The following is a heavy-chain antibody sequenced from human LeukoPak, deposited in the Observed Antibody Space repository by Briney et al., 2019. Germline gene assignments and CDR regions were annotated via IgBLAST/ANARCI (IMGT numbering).Heavy chain of an antibody. CDR2: IYTSEST. Sequence: SETLSLTCTVSGGSISSYYWRWIRQPPGKGLEWIGYIYTSESTNYNPSLKSRVIISVDTSKNHSSLKLSSVTAADTAVYYCARRQVVTAANWYFDLWGRGTLVTVSS. CDR3: ARRQVVTAANWYFDL. J-gene: IGHJ2*01. D-gene: IGHD2-21*02. CDR1: GGSISSYY. V-gene: IGHV4-4*09.